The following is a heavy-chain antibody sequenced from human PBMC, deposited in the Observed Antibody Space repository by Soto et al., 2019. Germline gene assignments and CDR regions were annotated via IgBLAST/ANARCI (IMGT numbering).Heavy chain of an antibody. CDR1: GGSITSTIDY. CDR3: ARRGSASWRIWFDS. J-gene: IGHJ5*01. Sequence: PSETLSLTCSVSGGSITSTIDYWGWIRQSPGKGLEWIGNIYYDGSTFYNPSLKSRVTISVDTSKRQFSLRVSSVTAADTAVYYCARRGSASWRIWFDSWGHGTLVTVSS. V-gene: IGHV4-39*01. D-gene: IGHD2-2*01. CDR2: IYYDGST.